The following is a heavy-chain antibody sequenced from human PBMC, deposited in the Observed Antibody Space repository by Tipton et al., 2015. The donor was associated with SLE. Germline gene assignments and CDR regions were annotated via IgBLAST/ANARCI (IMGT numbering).Heavy chain of an antibody. CDR3: ARGIEGYCSGGSCYFDY. D-gene: IGHD2-15*01. J-gene: IGHJ4*02. CDR1: GFTFSNFW. Sequence: SLRLSCAASGFTFSNFWMQWVRQAPGKGLVWISHINSDGSSTSYADSVKGRFTSSRDNAKNTLYLQMNSLRAEDTAVYYCARGIEGYCSGGSCYFDYWGQGTLVTVSS. CDR2: INSDGSST. V-gene: IGHV3-74*01.